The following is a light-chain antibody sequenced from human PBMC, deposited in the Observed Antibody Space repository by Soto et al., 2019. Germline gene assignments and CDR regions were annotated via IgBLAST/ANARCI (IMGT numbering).Light chain of an antibody. V-gene: IGKV3-11*01. J-gene: IGKJ5*01. Sequence: EALLTQSPATPSLSPGERAALSCRASESVRDELGWYQQKTGQAPRILIFDSSNRATGIPARFSGSGYGTDFTLSISRLEPEDFSVYYCQQRLSWPITFGQGTRLEIK. CDR3: QQRLSWPIT. CDR2: DSS. CDR1: ESVRDE.